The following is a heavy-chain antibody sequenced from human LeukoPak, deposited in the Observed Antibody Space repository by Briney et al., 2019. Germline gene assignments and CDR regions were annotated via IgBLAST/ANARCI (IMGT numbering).Heavy chain of an antibody. V-gene: IGHV4-59*08. Sequence: SETLSLTCTVSGGSINNYYWSWIRQPPGKGLEWIGYIYYSGGDMNYNPSLKSRLTISVDTSKSQISLMLTSMTAADTAVYYCARQPAATAAFDIWAQGTMVTVSS. J-gene: IGHJ3*02. CDR3: ARQPAATAAFDI. CDR2: IYYSGGDM. D-gene: IGHD5-18*01. CDR1: GGSINNYY.